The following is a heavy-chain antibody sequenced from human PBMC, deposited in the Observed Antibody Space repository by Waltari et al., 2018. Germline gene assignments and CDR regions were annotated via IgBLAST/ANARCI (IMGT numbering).Heavy chain of an antibody. CDR2: ISYDGSNK. CDR3: ARVVYYDSSGYYDY. J-gene: IGHJ4*02. Sequence: QVQLVESGGGVVQPWRSVRLSCADSGLPVGRSAMHWVRQAPGKGLEWVAVISYDGSNKYYADSVKGRFTISRDNSKNTLYLQMNSLRAEDTAVYYCARVVYYDSSGYYDYWGQGTLVTVSS. V-gene: IGHV3-30-3*01. CDR1: GLPVGRSA. D-gene: IGHD3-22*01.